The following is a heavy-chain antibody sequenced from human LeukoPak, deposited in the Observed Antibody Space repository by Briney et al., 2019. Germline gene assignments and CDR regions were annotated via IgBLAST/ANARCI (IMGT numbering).Heavy chain of an antibody. D-gene: IGHD1-20*01. CDR1: GYTLTEVS. Sequence: ASVKVSCKVSGYTLTEVSMHWVRQAPGKGLEWMGGFDPEDGETIYAQKFQGRVTMTEDTSPDTAYMALSSLRSEDTAVYYCATVVYNWNHNWFDPWGQGTLVTVSS. CDR3: ATVVYNWNHNWFDP. CDR2: FDPEDGET. V-gene: IGHV1-24*01. J-gene: IGHJ5*02.